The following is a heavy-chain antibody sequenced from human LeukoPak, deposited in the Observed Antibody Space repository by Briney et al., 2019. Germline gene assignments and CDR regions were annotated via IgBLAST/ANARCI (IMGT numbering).Heavy chain of an antibody. J-gene: IGHJ4*02. CDR3: AKHWCSGSSCYVALD. Sequence: GGSLRLSCAASGFTFSSYGMNWVRQAPGKGLEWVAVILYDGSHQYYVDSVKGRFTISRDNSKNTLYLQMNSLRPEDTARYYCAKHWCSGSSCYVALDWGQGTLVTVSS. CDR2: ILYDGSHQ. CDR1: GFTFSSYG. V-gene: IGHV3-30*18. D-gene: IGHD2-15*01.